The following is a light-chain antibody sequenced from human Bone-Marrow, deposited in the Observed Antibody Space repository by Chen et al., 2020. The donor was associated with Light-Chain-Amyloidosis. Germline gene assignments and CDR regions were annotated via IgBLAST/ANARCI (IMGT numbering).Light chain of an antibody. CDR1: SGSLATNY. J-gene: IGLJ3*02. CDR2: EDD. Sequence: NFMLTQPHSVSASPGKTVIISCTRSSGSLATNYGQWYQQRPGSSPTTVIYEDDQRPSGVLDRFSGSIDRSSNSASLTIAGLEPEDEADYYCQSYEGSSEGVFGGGTKLTVL. V-gene: IGLV6-57*01. CDR3: QSYEGSSEGV.